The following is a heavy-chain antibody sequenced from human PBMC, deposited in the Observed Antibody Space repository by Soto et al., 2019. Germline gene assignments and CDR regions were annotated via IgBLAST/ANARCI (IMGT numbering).Heavy chain of an antibody. J-gene: IGHJ4*02. CDR3: ARHSLQQSFNY. D-gene: IGHD6-13*01. V-gene: IGHV4-59*08. Sequence: SETLSLTCTVSGGSISSYYWSWIRQPPGKGLEWIGCIYYSGSTNYNPSLKSRVTISVDTSKNQFSLKLNSVTAADTALYYCARHSLQQSFNYWGQGTQVTVSS. CDR1: GGSISSYY. CDR2: IYYSGST.